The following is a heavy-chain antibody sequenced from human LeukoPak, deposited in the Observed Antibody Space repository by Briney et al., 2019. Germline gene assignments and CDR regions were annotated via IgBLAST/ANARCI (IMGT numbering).Heavy chain of an antibody. D-gene: IGHD7-27*01. Sequence: PGGSLRLSCAAPRSTFSSYWVHWVRQAPGKGLVWVSRIDGEGSSTSYADSVKGRFTISRDNAKNTLYLQMNSLRAGDTAVYFGAREFPPTGGHTDSFDIWGQGTMVTVSS. J-gene: IGHJ3*02. V-gene: IGHV3-74*01. CDR2: IDGEGSST. CDR3: AREFPPTGGHTDSFDI. CDR1: RSTFSSYW.